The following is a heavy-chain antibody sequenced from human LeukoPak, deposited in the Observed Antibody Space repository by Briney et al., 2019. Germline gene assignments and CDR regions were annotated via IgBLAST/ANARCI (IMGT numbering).Heavy chain of an antibody. CDR1: GGSISSGSHY. CDR3: ASAGGY. Sequence: SETLSLTCTVSGGSISSGSHYWSWIRQPAGKGLEWIGRIYTSGSTNYNPSLKSRVTISVDKSKNQFSLKLSSVTAADTAVYYGASAGGYWGQGTLVTVSS. J-gene: IGHJ4*02. CDR2: IYTSGST. D-gene: IGHD4-23*01. V-gene: IGHV4-61*02.